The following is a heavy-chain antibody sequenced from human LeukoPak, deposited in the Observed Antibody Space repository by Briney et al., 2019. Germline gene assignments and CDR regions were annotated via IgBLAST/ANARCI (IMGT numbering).Heavy chain of an antibody. CDR1: GFTFSSYW. CDR3: ASQTYRSSCYY. D-gene: IGHD6-13*01. Sequence: GGSLRLSCAASGFTFSSYWMHWVRQAPGKGLVWVSRINSDGSSTGYADSVKGRFTISRDNAKNTLYLQMNSLRAEDTAVYYCASQTYRSSCYYWGQGTLVTVSS. J-gene: IGHJ4*02. V-gene: IGHV3-74*01. CDR2: INSDGSST.